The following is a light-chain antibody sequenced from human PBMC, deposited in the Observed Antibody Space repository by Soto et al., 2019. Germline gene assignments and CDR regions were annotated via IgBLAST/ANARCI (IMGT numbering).Light chain of an antibody. CDR2: EVS. CDR3: CSYAGSSGGGVDV. Sequence: QSVLTQPASVSGSPGQSITISCTGTSSDVGSYNLVSWYQQHPGKAPKLMIYEVSKRPSGVSNRFSGSKSGNTASLTISGLQAEDEADYYCCSYAGSSGGGVDVFGTGTKVTVL. J-gene: IGLJ1*01. CDR1: SSDVGSYNL. V-gene: IGLV2-23*02.